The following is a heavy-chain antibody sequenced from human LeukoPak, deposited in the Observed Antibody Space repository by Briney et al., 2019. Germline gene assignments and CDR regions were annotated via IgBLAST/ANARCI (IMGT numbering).Heavy chain of an antibody. Sequence: SETLSLTCTVSGGSLRSDSYYWGWIRQPPGKGLGWIGSIFYTGSTYYKPSLRTRATISVETSKNQFSLKLSAVAAAATAMFYCARQGYSDTTGYYSDLEYWGQGILVTVSS. J-gene: IGHJ4*02. D-gene: IGHD3-22*01. V-gene: IGHV4-39*01. CDR2: IFYTGST. CDR3: ARQGYSDTTGYYSDLEY. CDR1: GGSLRSDSYY.